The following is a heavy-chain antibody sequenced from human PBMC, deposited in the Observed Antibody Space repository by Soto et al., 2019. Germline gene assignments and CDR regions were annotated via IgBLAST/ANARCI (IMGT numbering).Heavy chain of an antibody. CDR2: INPHGGST. CDR3: ARSSGGNFGIIIEGTNWFDP. D-gene: IGHD1-26*01. CDR1: RDTFTSYY. J-gene: IGHJ5*02. V-gene: IGHV1-46*01. Sequence: QLVQSGGEVKQPGASVKVSCKAPRDTFTSYYINWVRQAPGQGLEWMGVINPHGGSTAYAQKFKGRVTLTRDTSASKVYMEVSSLTSEDTAMYYCARSSGGNFGIIIEGTNWFDPWGPGTLVTVSS.